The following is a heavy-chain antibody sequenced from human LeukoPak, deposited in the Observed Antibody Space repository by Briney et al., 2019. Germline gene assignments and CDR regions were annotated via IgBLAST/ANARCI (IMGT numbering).Heavy chain of an antibody. V-gene: IGHV3-7*01. Sequence: GSLRLSCAASGFTFSRHYMTWVRQAPGEGLEWVANIRQDGKYRSYVDSVKGRFTISRDNAKNTLYLQMNSLRAEDTAVYYCANIPSLDWTRYYYYYGMDVWGQGTTVTVSS. CDR3: ANIPSLDWTRYYYYYGMDV. D-gene: IGHD3/OR15-3a*01. CDR2: IRQDGKYR. J-gene: IGHJ6*02. CDR1: GFTFSRHY.